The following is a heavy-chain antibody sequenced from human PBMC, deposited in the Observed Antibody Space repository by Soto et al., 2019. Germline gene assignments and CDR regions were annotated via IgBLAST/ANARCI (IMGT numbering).Heavy chain of an antibody. CDR3: ARADRPFFIISGWSGVDY. CDR2: ISYDGSDK. Sequence: QVQLVESGGGVVQPGRSLRLSCAASGFTFRNYAMHWVRQAPGKGLEWVTVISYDGSDKYYADSVKGRFTISRDNSKNTLYLQMNSLRAEDTAVYYCARADRPFFIISGWSGVDYWGQGILVTVSS. J-gene: IGHJ4*02. V-gene: IGHV3-30-3*01. D-gene: IGHD6-19*01. CDR1: GFTFRNYA.